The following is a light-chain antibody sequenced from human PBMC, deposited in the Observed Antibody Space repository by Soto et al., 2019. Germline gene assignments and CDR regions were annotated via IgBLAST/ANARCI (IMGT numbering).Light chain of an antibody. V-gene: IGKV3-20*01. Sequence: EIVMTQSPAPLSVSPGERATLSCRASQAVISNLAWYQQKPGQAPRILIYGASSRAIGVPDRFSGSGSGTDFTLTISRLEPEDVAVYYCQQYGSSGTLGQGTKVDIK. J-gene: IGKJ1*01. CDR2: GAS. CDR1: QAVISN. CDR3: QQYGSSGT.